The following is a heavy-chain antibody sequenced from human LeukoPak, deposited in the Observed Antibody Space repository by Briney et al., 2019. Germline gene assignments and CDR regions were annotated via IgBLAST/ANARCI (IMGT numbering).Heavy chain of an antibody. D-gene: IGHD3-9*01. CDR1: GYTFTSYG. J-gene: IGHJ3*02. V-gene: IGHV1-18*03. CDR2: ISAYNGNT. CDR3: ARHRYYDILTGPGSAFDI. Sequence: ASVKVSCKASGYTFTSYGISWVRQAPGQGLEWMGWISAYNGNTNYAQKLQGRVTMTTDTSTSTAYMELRSLRSDDMAVYYCARHRYYDILTGPGSAFDIWGQGTMVTVSS.